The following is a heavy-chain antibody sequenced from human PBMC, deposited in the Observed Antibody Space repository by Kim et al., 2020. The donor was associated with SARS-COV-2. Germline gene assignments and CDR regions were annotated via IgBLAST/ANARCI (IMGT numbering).Heavy chain of an antibody. D-gene: IGHD3-10*01. CDR2: ISWDGGST. J-gene: IGHJ5*02. Sequence: GGSLRLSCAASGFTFDDYTMHWVRQAPGKGLEWVSLISWDGGSTYYADSVKGRFTISRDNSKNSLYLQMNSLRTEDTALYYCAKDNGSGSYYNWVDNWFDPWGQGTLVTVSS. CDR1: GFTFDDYT. CDR3: AKDNGSGSYYNWVDNWFDP. V-gene: IGHV3-43*01.